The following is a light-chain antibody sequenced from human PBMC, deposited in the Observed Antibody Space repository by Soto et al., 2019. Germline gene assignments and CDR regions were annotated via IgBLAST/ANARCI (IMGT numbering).Light chain of an antibody. CDR2: AAS. CDR3: QQYNHWPLT. V-gene: IGKV3-15*01. J-gene: IGKJ4*01. CDR1: QGLGTN. Sequence: EVVTTQSPATLSASPVEGATLXCRASQGLGTNLAWYQQKPGQAPRLLIYAASTRATGVPGRFSGSGSGTEFTLTISSLQSEDFAVYYCQQYNHWPLTFGGGTKV.